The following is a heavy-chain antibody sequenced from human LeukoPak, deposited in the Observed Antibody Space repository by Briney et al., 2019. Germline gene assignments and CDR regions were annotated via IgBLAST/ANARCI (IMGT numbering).Heavy chain of an antibody. V-gene: IGHV4-34*01. CDR1: GGSISSYY. CDR2: INHSGST. D-gene: IGHD5-18*01. Sequence: PSETLSLTCTVSGGSISSYYWSWIRQPPGKGLEWIGEINHSGSTNYNPSLKSRVTISVDTSKNQFSLKLSSVTAADTAVYYCARAIPHVDTARYFDYWGQGTLVTVSS. CDR3: ARAIPHVDTARYFDY. J-gene: IGHJ4*02.